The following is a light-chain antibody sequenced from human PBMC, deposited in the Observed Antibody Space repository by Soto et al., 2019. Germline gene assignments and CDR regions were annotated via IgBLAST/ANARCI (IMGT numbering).Light chain of an antibody. J-gene: IGKJ1*01. CDR2: DAS. Sequence: DIQMTQSPSSLSASFGDRVTITWKASQDTSNYLNWYQQKPGKAPKLLIYDASNLETGVPSRFSGSGYGTDFNLTISSLQTEDIATYSCQQYDSLPRTFGQGTKVDIK. V-gene: IGKV1-33*01. CDR3: QQYDSLPRT. CDR1: QDTSNY.